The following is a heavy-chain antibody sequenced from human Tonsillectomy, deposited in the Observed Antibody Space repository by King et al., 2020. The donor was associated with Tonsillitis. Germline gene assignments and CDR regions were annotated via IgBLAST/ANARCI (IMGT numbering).Heavy chain of an antibody. CDR3: AKAIAAEGFVGDY. CDR2: ITWNSGSI. Sequence: VQLVESGGGLVQPGRSLRLSCAASGFTFDDYAMHWVRQAPGKGLEWVSGITWNSGSIGYADSVKGRFTISRDNAKNSLYLQMNSLRAEDTALYYCAKAIAAEGFVGDYWGQGTLVTVSS. V-gene: IGHV3-9*01. CDR1: GFTFDDYA. D-gene: IGHD6-6*01. J-gene: IGHJ4*02.